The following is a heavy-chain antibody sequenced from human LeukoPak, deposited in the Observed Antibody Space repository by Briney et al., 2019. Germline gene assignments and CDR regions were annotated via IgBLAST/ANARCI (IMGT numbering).Heavy chain of an antibody. D-gene: IGHD2-2*02. V-gene: IGHV3-33*06. J-gene: IGHJ4*02. CDR1: GFTFISSA. Sequence: GGSLRLSCAASGFTFISSAIHWVRQAPGKGLEWVAVIWYDGSNQYYADSVKGRFTISRDNSKNTLYLQMDSLRDEDTAVYYCAKEGDCTRGTCYRGPFDYWGQGTLVTVSS. CDR2: IWYDGSNQ. CDR3: AKEGDCTRGTCYRGPFDY.